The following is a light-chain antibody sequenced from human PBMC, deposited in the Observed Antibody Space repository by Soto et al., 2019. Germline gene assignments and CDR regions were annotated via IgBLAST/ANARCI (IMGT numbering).Light chain of an antibody. CDR2: GAS. CDR3: QQHSSSPPAYT. V-gene: IGKV3-20*01. J-gene: IGKJ2*01. Sequence: EIVLTQSPGTLSLSPGERATLSCRASQSVTSSSLAWYQQKPGQAPRLLIYGASSRASGIPDRFSGSGSGKDFTLTISRLEHEDFAVYYCQQHSSSPPAYTFGQGTQLEIQ. CDR1: QSVTSSS.